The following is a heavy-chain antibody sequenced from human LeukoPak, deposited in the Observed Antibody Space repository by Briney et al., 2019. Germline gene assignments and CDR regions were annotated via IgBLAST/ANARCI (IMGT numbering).Heavy chain of an antibody. CDR3: ARGAGSGITIFGVAISNPDY. CDR1: GFTFSSYG. D-gene: IGHD3-3*01. Sequence: PGRSLRLSCAASGFTFSSYGMHWVRQAPGKGLEWVAVIWYDGSNKYYADSVKGRFTISRDNSKNTLYLQMNSLRAEDTAVYYCARGAGSGITIFGVAISNPDYWGQGTLVTVSS. CDR2: IWYDGSNK. V-gene: IGHV3-33*01. J-gene: IGHJ4*02.